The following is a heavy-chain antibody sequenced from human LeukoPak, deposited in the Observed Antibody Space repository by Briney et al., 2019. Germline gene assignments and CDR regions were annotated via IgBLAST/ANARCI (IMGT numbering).Heavy chain of an antibody. D-gene: IGHD2-2*01. J-gene: IGHJ6*02. Sequence: PGGSLRLSCAASGFTFNTYGMHWVRQAPGKGLEWVAVISYDGSNKYYADSVKGRFTISRDNSKSTLYLQMSSLRAEDTAVYYCAKDLYQLLSYYFYGMDVWGQGTTVTVSS. CDR1: GFTFNTYG. CDR2: ISYDGSNK. CDR3: AKDLYQLLSYYFYGMDV. V-gene: IGHV3-30*18.